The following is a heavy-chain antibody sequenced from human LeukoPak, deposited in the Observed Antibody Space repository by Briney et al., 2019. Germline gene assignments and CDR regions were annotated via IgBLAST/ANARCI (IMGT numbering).Heavy chain of an antibody. CDR3: ARDADTAMVTFDY. D-gene: IGHD5-18*01. Sequence: PSETLSLTCTVSGGSISSYYWSWIRQPPGKGLEWIGYIYYSGSTNYNPSLKSRVTISVDKSKNQFSLKLSSVTAADTAVYYCARDADTAMVTFDYWGQGTLVTVSS. J-gene: IGHJ4*02. CDR2: IYYSGST. V-gene: IGHV4-59*12. CDR1: GGSISSYY.